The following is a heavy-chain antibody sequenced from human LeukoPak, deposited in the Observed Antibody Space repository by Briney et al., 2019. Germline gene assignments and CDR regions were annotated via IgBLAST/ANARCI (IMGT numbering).Heavy chain of an antibody. J-gene: IGHJ3*02. CDR1: GYTFTGYY. V-gene: IGHV1-46*01. CDR3: ARDGMATIILAAFDI. Sequence: ASVKVSCKASGYTFTGYYMHWVRQAPGQGLEWMGIINPSGGSTSYAQKFQGRVTMTRDTSTSTVYMELSSLRSEDTAVYYCARDGMATIILAAFDIWGQGTMVTVSS. CDR2: INPSGGST. D-gene: IGHD5-24*01.